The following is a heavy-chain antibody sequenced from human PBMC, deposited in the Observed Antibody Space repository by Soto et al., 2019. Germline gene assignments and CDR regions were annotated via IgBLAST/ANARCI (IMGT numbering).Heavy chain of an antibody. Sequence: GGSLRLSCAASGFTFSSYWMSWVRQAPGKGLEWVANIKQDGSEKYDVDSVKGRFTIARDNAKNSLYLQMNSLRAEDTAVYYCARDRVAMDTAMVAFDIWGQGTMVTVSS. J-gene: IGHJ3*02. CDR2: IKQDGSEK. V-gene: IGHV3-7*01. CDR1: GFTFSSYW. CDR3: ARDRVAMDTAMVAFDI. D-gene: IGHD5-18*01.